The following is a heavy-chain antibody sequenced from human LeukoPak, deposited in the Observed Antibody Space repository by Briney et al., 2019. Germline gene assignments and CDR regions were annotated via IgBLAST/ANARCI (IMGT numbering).Heavy chain of an antibody. Sequence: PGGCLRPSCAVSGFTFSSYWMHWVRQTPGKGLVWVSRIKSDGGRTDYADSVKGRFTISRDNAKNTLYLQMNSLRVEDTAVYYCARELPFDYWGQGTLVTVSS. V-gene: IGHV3-74*01. CDR3: ARELPFDY. J-gene: IGHJ4*02. D-gene: IGHD1-26*01. CDR2: IKSDGGRT. CDR1: GFTFSSYW.